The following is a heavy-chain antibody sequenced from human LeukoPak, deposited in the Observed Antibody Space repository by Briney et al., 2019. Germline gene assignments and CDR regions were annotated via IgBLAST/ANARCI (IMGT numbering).Heavy chain of an antibody. V-gene: IGHV3-23*01. D-gene: IGHD3-10*01. CDR2: ISGDGKDR. CDR3: ARDGSYSGSGSPSYY. J-gene: IGHJ4*02. CDR1: GFTFNKYG. Sequence: GGSLRLSCAASGFTFNKYGMSWVRQAPGKGLQWVSAISGDGKDRDYPDSVKGRFTISRDNSKNTLYLQMNSLRAEDTAVYYCARDGSYSGSGSPSYYWGQGTLVTVSS.